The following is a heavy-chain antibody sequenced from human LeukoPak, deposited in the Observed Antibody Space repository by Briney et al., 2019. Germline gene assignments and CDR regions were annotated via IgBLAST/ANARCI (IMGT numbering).Heavy chain of an antibody. V-gene: IGHV3-20*04. CDR2: INWNGGST. CDR3: ARLYYYDSSGLGDY. J-gene: IGHJ4*02. Sequence: GGSLRLSCAASGFTFDDYGMSWVRQAPGKGLEWVSVINWNGGSTGYADSVKGRFTIYRDNDKNSLYLQMNSLRAEDTALYYCARLYYYDSSGLGDYWGQGTLVTVSS. CDR1: GFTFDDYG. D-gene: IGHD3-22*01.